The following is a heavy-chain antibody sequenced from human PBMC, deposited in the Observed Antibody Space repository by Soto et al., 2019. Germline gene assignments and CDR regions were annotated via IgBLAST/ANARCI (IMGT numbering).Heavy chain of an antibody. D-gene: IGHD2-8*02. V-gene: IGHV1-18*01. Sequence: ASVKVSCKASGYTLTSYGFNWVRQASGQGLEWVGWINAYSGVTNYANTLQGRVTLTTDTSTGTAYMYLTSLRSDDTAVYYCARDFRSSCTGSSSIYFEYWGQGTQVTVSS. CDR1: GYTLTSYG. CDR3: ARDFRSSCTGSSSIYFEY. CDR2: INAYSGVT. J-gene: IGHJ4*02.